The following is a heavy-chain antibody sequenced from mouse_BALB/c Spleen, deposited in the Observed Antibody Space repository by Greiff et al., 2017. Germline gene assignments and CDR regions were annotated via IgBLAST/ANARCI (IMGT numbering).Heavy chain of an antibody. J-gene: IGHJ4*01. CDR2: ISNLAYSI. V-gene: IGHV5-15*02. CDR3: ATYGNKARYAMDY. D-gene: IGHD2-1*01. CDR1: GFTFSDYG. Sequence: EVQLVESGGGLVQPGGSRKLSCAASGFTFSDYGMAWVRQAPGKGPEWVAFISNLAYSIYYADTVTGRFTISRENAKNTLYLEMSSLRSEDTAMYYCATYGNKARYAMDYWGQGTSVTVSS.